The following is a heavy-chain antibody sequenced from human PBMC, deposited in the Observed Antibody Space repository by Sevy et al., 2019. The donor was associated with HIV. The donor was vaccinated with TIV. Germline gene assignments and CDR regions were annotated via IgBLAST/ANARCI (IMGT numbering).Heavy chain of an antibody. D-gene: IGHD1-26*01. V-gene: IGHV1-8*01. CDR3: AREKIVGATNWFDP. CDR2: MNPNSRNT. Sequence: ASVKVSCKASGYTFTSYDINWVRQATGQGLEWMGWMNPNSRNTGYAQKFQGRVTMTRNTSISTAYMELSSLRSEDTAVYYCAREKIVGATNWFDPWGQGTLVTVSS. J-gene: IGHJ5*02. CDR1: GYTFTSYD.